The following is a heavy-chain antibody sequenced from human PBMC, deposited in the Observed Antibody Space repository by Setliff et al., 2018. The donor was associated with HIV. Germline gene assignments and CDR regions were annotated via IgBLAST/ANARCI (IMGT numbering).Heavy chain of an antibody. Sequence: GASVKVSCKASGGTFSSYVISWVRQAPGQGPEWMGGIIPMYGVTNYAQKFQGRVTITTDESTSTAYMELSSLRSDDAAVYYCAREEGHQWLARNWFDPWGQGTLVTVSS. V-gene: IGHV1-69*05. D-gene: IGHD6-19*01. J-gene: IGHJ5*02. CDR2: IIPMYGVT. CDR3: AREEGHQWLARNWFDP. CDR1: GGTFSSYV.